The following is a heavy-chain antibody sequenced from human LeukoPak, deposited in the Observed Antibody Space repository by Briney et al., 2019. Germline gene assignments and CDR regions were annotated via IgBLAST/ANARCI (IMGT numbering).Heavy chain of an antibody. V-gene: IGHV1-69*13. CDR2: IIPIFGTA. J-gene: IGHJ4*02. D-gene: IGHD2-21*02. Sequence: ASVKVSCKASGGTFSSYAISWVRQAPGQGLEWMGGIIPIFGTANYAQKFQGRVTITADESTSTAYMELSSLRSEDTAVYYCAGGLGRLVVVTATWYYFDYWGQGTLVTVSS. CDR3: AGGLGRLVVVTATWYYFDY. CDR1: GGTFSSYA.